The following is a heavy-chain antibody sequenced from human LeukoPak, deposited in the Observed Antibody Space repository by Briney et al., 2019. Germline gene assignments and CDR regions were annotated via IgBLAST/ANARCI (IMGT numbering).Heavy chain of an antibody. CDR1: GFTFSSYG. CDR2: IWYDGSNK. J-gene: IGHJ4*02. V-gene: IGHV3-33*01. D-gene: IGHD6-13*01. Sequence: PGGSLRLSCAASGFTFSSYGMHWVRQAPGKGLEWVAVIWYDGSNKYYADSVKGRFTISRDNSKNTLYLQMNSLRAEDTAVYYCARDLAAAGHGPFDYWGQGTLVTVSS. CDR3: ARDLAAAGHGPFDY.